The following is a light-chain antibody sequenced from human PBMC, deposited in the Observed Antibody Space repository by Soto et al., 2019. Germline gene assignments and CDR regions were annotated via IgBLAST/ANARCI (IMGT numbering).Light chain of an antibody. CDR2: GAS. V-gene: IGKV3-15*01. CDR1: QSVSSN. J-gene: IGKJ1*01. CDR3: QQYNIWPPWT. Sequence: EIVMTQSPATLSVSPGERATLSCRASQSVSSNLAWYQQKPGQAPRLLIYGASTRATGIPARFSGSGSGTEITLTISSLQSEDFAVYYWQQYNIWPPWTFGKGTKVEIK.